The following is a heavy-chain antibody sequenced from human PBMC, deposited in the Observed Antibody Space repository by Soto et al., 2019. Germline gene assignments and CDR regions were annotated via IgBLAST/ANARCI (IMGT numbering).Heavy chain of an antibody. V-gene: IGHV1-69*12. D-gene: IGHD1-26*01. J-gene: IGHJ6*02. CDR3: ARHPVSGSYAYYYGMDV. Sequence: QVQLVQSGAEVKKPGSSVKVSCKASGGTSNSYAISWVRQAPGQGLEWMGGIIAIFGKADYAQKFQGRVTITADETTSTAYMELSSLKSEDTAVYYCARHPVSGSYAYYYGMDVWGQGTTVTVSS. CDR1: GGTSNSYA. CDR2: IIAIFGKA.